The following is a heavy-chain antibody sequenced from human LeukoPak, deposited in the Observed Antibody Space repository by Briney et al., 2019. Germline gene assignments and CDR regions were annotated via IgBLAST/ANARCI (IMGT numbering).Heavy chain of an antibody. CDR1: GFTFSSYS. CDR2: ITSSGTYI. D-gene: IGHD3-22*01. CDR3: ARDPYSGNYGSYYYYYMDV. Sequence: GGSLRLSCAASGFTFSSYSMNWVRQAPGEALEWVSSITSSGTYIFYADSVKGRFTISRDNAKNSLYLQINSLGPEDTAVYFCARDPYSGNYGSYYYYYMDVWGKGTTVTVSS. V-gene: IGHV3-21*01. J-gene: IGHJ6*03.